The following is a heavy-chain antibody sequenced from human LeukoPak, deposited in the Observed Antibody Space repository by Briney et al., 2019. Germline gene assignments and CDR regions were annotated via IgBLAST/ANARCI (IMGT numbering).Heavy chain of an antibody. CDR1: GFTFSSYW. CDR3: AIAYYYYYMDV. Sequence: GGSLRLSCAASGFTFSSYWMHRVRQAPGKGLVWVSRINSDGSSTSYADSVKGRFTISRDNAKNTLYLQMNSLRAEDTAVYYCAIAYYYYYMDVWGKGTTVTVSS. V-gene: IGHV3-74*01. CDR2: INSDGSST. J-gene: IGHJ6*03.